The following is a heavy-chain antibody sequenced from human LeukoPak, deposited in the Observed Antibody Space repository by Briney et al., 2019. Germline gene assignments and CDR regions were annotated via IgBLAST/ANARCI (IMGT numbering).Heavy chain of an antibody. Sequence: GGSLRLSCAASGFTFSSYWVHWVRQAPGKGLVWVSRINSDGSSTSYADSVKGRFTISRDNAKNTLYLQMNSLRAEDTAVYYCAKFKYAGFDYYYYMDVWGKGTTVTISS. CDR2: INSDGSST. CDR1: GFTFSSYW. D-gene: IGHD2-2*01. V-gene: IGHV3-74*01. CDR3: AKFKYAGFDYYYYMDV. J-gene: IGHJ6*03.